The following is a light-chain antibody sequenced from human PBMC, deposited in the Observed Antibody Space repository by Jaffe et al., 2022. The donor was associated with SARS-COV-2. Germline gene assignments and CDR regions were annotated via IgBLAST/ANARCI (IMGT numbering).Light chain of an antibody. CDR1: QSINRY. J-gene: IGKJ2*01. Sequence: EIVLTQSPATLSLSPGERATLSCRASQSINRYLAWYQQRPGQAPSLLIYDASNRAPGIPARFSGSGSGTDFTLTISSLEPEDFAVYYCQQRSNWPKTFGQGTKLEIK. CDR2: DAS. V-gene: IGKV3-11*01. CDR3: QQRSNWPKT.